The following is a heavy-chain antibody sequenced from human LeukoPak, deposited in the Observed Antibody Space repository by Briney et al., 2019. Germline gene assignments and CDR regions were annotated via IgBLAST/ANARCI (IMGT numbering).Heavy chain of an antibody. V-gene: IGHV4-38-2*01. J-gene: IGHJ4*02. CDR2: IYHSGNT. Sequence: SETLSLTCAVSGYSISRGYYWGCIRQPPGKGLEWIGSIYHSGNTYYNPSLKSRVTISLDTSKNQFSLKLNSVTAADTAVYYCARVPHDDNPLRLYYLDYWGQGTLVTVSS. D-gene: IGHD1-14*01. CDR1: GYSISRGYY. CDR3: ARVPHDDNPLRLYYLDY.